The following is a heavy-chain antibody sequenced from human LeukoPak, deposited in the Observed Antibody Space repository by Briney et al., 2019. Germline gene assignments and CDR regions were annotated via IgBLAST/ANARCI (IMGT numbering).Heavy chain of an antibody. D-gene: IGHD6-13*01. CDR2: IYYSGCT. CDR3: ARRAGYTGSWYEY. V-gene: IGHV4-61*01. J-gene: IGHJ4*02. Sequence: SETLSLTCTVSSGSDNSGSYYWNWIRQPPGKGLEWIAYIYYSGCTNYNPSLKSRATITVDTAANPQPLKLSSVTPADPYLAYCARRAGYTGSWYEYWGQGTLVTVSS. CDR1: SGSDNSGSYY.